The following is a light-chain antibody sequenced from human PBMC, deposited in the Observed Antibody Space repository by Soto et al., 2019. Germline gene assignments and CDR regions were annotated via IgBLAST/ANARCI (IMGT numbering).Light chain of an antibody. CDR1: QSVSSSY. CDR2: GAS. J-gene: IGKJ5*01. V-gene: IGKV3-15*01. CDR3: QQHNQWPIT. Sequence: EIMLTQSPATLSLSPGERATLSCRASQSVSSSYLAWYQQKHGQXPRLLIYGASSRATGIPARISGSGSGTELTITINSLQSEDSEVYYCQQHNQWPITFGQGTRLEIK.